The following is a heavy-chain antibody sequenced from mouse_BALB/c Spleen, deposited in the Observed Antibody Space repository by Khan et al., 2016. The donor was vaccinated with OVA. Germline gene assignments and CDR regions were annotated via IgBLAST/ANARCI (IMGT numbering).Heavy chain of an antibody. Sequence: EVQLQESGPGLVKPSQSLSLTCTVTGYSITRDYAWNWIRQFPGNKLEWMGYISNSGSTTYNPSLKSRISITRDTSKNRFFLQLNSVTTEDTATXYCSGELGRYYAMDYWGQGTSVTVSS. CDR2: ISNSGST. J-gene: IGHJ4*01. CDR1: GYSITRDYA. V-gene: IGHV3-2*02. CDR3: SGELGRYYAMDY. D-gene: IGHD4-1*01.